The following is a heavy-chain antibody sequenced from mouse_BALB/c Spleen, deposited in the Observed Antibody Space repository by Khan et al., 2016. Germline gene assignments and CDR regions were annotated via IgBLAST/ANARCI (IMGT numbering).Heavy chain of an antibody. CDR3: ARGND. J-gene: IGHJ2*01. CDR1: GFTFSTYW. Sequence: QIQLVQSGAELMKPGASVKISCKATGFTFSTYWLEWIKQRPGHGLEWIGDILPGSGSINFNERFKDKVTFTADTSSNTAYLHHSSLTSEDSAVYYCARGNDWGQGTTLTVSS. CDR2: ILPGSGSI. V-gene: IGHV1-9*01.